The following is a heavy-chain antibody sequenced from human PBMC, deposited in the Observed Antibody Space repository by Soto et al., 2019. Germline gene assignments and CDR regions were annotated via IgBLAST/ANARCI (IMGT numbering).Heavy chain of an antibody. Sequence: QVQLQESGPGLVNPSQTLSLTCTVTGGSISDGGYYWSWIRQHPGKGLEWIGYIYYSGSTYYNPSLKSRVTMSVDTSKNQFSLKLNSVNAADTAVYYCARMAERGLQLGGDFDYWGQGTLVTVSS. V-gene: IGHV4-31*03. J-gene: IGHJ4*02. CDR2: IYYSGST. D-gene: IGHD5-12*01. CDR1: GGSISDGGYY. CDR3: ARMAERGLQLGGDFDY.